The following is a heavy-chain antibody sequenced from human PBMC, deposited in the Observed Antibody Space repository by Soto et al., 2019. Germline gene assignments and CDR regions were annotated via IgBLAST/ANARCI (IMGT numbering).Heavy chain of an antibody. J-gene: IGHJ5*02. V-gene: IGHV1-3*05. CDR1: GYTFTSYA. CDR3: ARSSGWYVWFDP. CDR2: INAGNGNT. Sequence: QVQLVQSGAEEKKPGASVKVSCKASGYTFTSYAMHWVRQAPGQRLEWMGWINAGNGNTKYSQKFQGRVTITRDTSARTADMGLSSLRSEDTAVYYCARSSGWYVWFDPWGQGTLVTVSS. D-gene: IGHD6-13*01.